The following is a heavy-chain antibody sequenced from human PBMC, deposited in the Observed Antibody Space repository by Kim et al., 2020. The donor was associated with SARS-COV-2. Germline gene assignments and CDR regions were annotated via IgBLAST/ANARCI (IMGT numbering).Heavy chain of an antibody. J-gene: IGHJ4*02. V-gene: IGHV3-30*01. D-gene: IGHD6-19*01. CDR3: ARDKQGQWLGLIDY. Sequence: AGSVKGRFTSSRDNSKNTLYLQMNSLRAEDTAVYYCARDKQGQWLGLIDYWGQGTLVTVSS.